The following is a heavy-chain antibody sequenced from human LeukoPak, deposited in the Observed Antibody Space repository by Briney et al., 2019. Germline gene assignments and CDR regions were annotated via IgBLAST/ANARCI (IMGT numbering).Heavy chain of an antibody. Sequence: GASLRLSCAASGFTFSSYAMSWVRQAPGKGLEWVSAISGSGGSTYYADSVKGRFTISRDNSKNTLYLQMNSLRAEDTAVYYCAKDLGPGYSSGPSLFDYWGQGTLVTASS. V-gene: IGHV3-23*01. CDR1: GFTFSSYA. J-gene: IGHJ4*02. CDR2: ISGSGGST. D-gene: IGHD6-19*01. CDR3: AKDLGPGYSSGPSLFDY.